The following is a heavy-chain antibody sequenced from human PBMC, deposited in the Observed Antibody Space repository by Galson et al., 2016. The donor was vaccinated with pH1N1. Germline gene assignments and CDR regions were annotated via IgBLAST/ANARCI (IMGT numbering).Heavy chain of an antibody. Sequence: SVKVSCKASGYTFTKEYIHWVRQAPGQGLEWMGVIDPSNGGTTYSQKFQGLVTMTRDTSTNTVYMELGGLTSEDTAVYSCIRELGRLRYYWRQGTLLTVSS. D-gene: IGHD7-27*01. CDR1: GYTFTKEY. CDR2: IDPSNGGT. CDR3: IRELGRLRYY. V-gene: IGHV1-46*01. J-gene: IGHJ4*02.